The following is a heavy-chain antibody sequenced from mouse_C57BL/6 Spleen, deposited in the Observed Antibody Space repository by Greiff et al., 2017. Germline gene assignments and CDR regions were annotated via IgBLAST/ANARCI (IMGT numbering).Heavy chain of an antibody. CDR2: ISSGGDYI. D-gene: IGHD1-1*01. V-gene: IGHV5-9-1*02. CDR3: TRAIYYYGSSTNYAMDY. CDR1: GFTFSSYA. Sequence: EVKLVESGEGLVKPGGSLKLSCAASGFTFSSYAMSWVRQTPEKRLEWVAYISSGGDYIYYADTVKGRFTISRDNARNTLYLQMSSLKSEDTAMYYCTRAIYYYGSSTNYAMDYWGQGTSVTVSS. J-gene: IGHJ4*01.